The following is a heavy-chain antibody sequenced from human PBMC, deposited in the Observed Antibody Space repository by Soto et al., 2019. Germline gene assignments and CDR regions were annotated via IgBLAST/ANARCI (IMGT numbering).Heavy chain of an antibody. Sequence: GGSLRLSCAGSGFAFSGSTIHWVRQASGKGLEWVGRIRSKSNSYATAYAASVKGRFIISRDDSKTTAYLQMNSLKIEDTAVYYCSRENYFSCHGMDVWGQGTTVTSP. CDR2: IRSKSNSYAT. CDR1: GFAFSGST. CDR3: SRENYFSCHGMDV. J-gene: IGHJ6*02. V-gene: IGHV3-73*01.